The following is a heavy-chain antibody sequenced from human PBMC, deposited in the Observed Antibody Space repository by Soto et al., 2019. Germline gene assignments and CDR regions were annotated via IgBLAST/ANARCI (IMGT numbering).Heavy chain of an antibody. D-gene: IGHD3-3*01. V-gene: IGHV1-2*02. CDR2: INTNSGAT. Sequence: QVQLMQSGAEMKKSGASVKVSCKASGYTFTGYFMHWVRQAPGQGLEWMGWINTNSGATKYAHKFQGRVTMTRDTSISTAYMELSGLTSDDTAVYFCARGGGTILAPLPWGQGTLVTVSS. J-gene: IGHJ5*02. CDR1: GYTFTGYF. CDR3: ARGGGTILAPLP.